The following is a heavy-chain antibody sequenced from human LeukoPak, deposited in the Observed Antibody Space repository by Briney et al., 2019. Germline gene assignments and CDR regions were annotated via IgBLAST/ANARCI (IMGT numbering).Heavy chain of an antibody. J-gene: IGHJ3*02. V-gene: IGHV4-59*01. CDR1: GGSISSYY. Sequence: SETLSLTCTVSGGSISSYYWSWIRQPPGKGLEWIGYIYYSGSTNYNPSLKSRVTMSVDTSKSQFSLKLSSVTAADTAVYYCARGGPYYYDSSGYYHDAFDIWGQGTMVTVSS. D-gene: IGHD3-22*01. CDR2: IYYSGST. CDR3: ARGGPYYYDSSGYYHDAFDI.